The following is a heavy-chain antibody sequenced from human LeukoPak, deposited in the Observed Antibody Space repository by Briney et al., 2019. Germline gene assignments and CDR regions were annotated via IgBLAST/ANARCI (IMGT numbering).Heavy chain of an antibody. CDR1: GFTVSSNY. CDR3: ARENSAYPDSLN. CDR2: IYSGGST. D-gene: IGHD1-14*01. V-gene: IGHV3-53*01. Sequence: GGSLRLSCAASGFTVSSNYMSWVRRAPGKGLEWVSVIYSGGSTYYADPVKGRFTISRDNSKNTLYLQMNSLRAEDTAVYYCARENSAYPDSLNWGQGTLVTASS. J-gene: IGHJ4*02.